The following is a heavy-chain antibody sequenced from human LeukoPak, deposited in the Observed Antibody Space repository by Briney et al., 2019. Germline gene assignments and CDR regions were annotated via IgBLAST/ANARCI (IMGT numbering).Heavy chain of an antibody. J-gene: IGHJ4*02. Sequence: GGSLRLSCAASGFTFSRDSMNWVRQAPGKGLEWLSSISSSSTYIYYADSLKGRFTISRDNAKNSLYLQMNSLRDEDTAVYYCASRDYFDYWGQGTLVTVSS. CDR3: ASRDYFDY. CDR1: GFTFSRDS. V-gene: IGHV3-21*01. CDR2: ISSSSTYI.